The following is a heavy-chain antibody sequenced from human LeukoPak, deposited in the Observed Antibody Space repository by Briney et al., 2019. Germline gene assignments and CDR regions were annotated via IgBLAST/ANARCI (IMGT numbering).Heavy chain of an antibody. D-gene: IGHD3-9*01. J-gene: IGHJ5*02. Sequence: PSETLSLTCTVSGGSISRSRDYWGWIRQPPGKGLEWIGSNYYSGSTYYNPSLKSQVTISGDTSKNRFSLKLSSVTAADTAVYYCASGVLRYFDWLLSRHKGFDPWGQGTLVTVSS. CDR3: ASGVLRYFDWLLSRHKGFDP. CDR2: NYYSGST. V-gene: IGHV4-39*01. CDR1: GGSISRSRDY.